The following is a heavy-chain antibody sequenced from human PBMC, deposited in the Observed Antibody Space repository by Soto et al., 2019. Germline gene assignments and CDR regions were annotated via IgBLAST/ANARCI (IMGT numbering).Heavy chain of an antibody. D-gene: IGHD3-9*01. CDR2: VSSSRSTI. V-gene: IGHV3-48*01. J-gene: IGHJ4*02. CDR1: EFIFSSYS. CDR3: ARDSFQGLVFRWVFDY. Sequence: EVQLVESGGGLVQPGGSLRLSCAASEFIFSSYSMNWVRQAPEKGVEWVSYVSSSRSTIYYADSVKGRFTISRANAKNSLYLQMNSLRGEYTAVYSCARDSFQGLVFRWVFDYWGQGTLVIVSS.